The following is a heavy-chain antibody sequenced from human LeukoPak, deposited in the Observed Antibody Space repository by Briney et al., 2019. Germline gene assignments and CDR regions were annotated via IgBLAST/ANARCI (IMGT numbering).Heavy chain of an antibody. D-gene: IGHD2-15*01. V-gene: IGHV3-33*01. J-gene: IGHJ4*02. CDR2: VWYDGSKE. Sequence: GGSLRLSCAASGFAFASYGIHWVRQAPGKGLEWVAVVWYDGSKEYFTDSVKGRFTISRDNSKNTLYLQMSNLRAEDTGVYYCAREGYTIRFCSGGRCPASDCWGQGTLVTVSS. CDR1: GFAFASYG. CDR3: AREGYTIRFCSGGRCPASDC.